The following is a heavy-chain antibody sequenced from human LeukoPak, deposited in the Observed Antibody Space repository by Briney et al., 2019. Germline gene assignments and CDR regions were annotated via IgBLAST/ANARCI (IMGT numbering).Heavy chain of an antibody. V-gene: IGHV3-23*01. CDR3: AKDSTYCSGGSCYLPDTFDI. D-gene: IGHD2-15*01. J-gene: IGHJ3*02. Sequence: GGSLRLSCAASGFTVRTNYMTWVRQAPGKGLEWVSAISGSGGSTYYADSVKGRFTISRDNSKNTLYLQINSLRAEDTAVYYCAKDSTYCSGGSCYLPDTFDIWGQGTMVTVSS. CDR2: ISGSGGST. CDR1: GFTVRTNY.